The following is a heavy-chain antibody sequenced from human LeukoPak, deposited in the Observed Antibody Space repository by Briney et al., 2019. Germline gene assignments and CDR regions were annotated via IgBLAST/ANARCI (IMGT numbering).Heavy chain of an antibody. Sequence: PSETLSLTCTVSGGSISSYYWSWIRQPPWKGLEWIGYIYYSGSTNYNPSLKSRVTISVDTSKNQFSLKLSSVTAADTAVYYCARALRGYSYGFDYWGQGTLVTVSS. CDR3: ARALRGYSYGFDY. V-gene: IGHV4-59*01. J-gene: IGHJ4*02. CDR2: IYYSGST. D-gene: IGHD5-18*01. CDR1: GGSISSYY.